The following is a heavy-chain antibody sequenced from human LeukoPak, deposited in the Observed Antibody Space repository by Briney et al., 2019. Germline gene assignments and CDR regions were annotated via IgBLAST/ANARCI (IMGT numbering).Heavy chain of an antibody. CDR1: GFTLDDYA. V-gene: IGHV3-9*01. Sequence: GGSLRLSCAASGFTLDDYAMHWVRQGPGKGLEWVSGISWNGGSIGYADSVKGRFTISRDTAKNSLYLQMNSLRVEDTAVYYCARDQGPFDYWGQGTLVTVSS. J-gene: IGHJ4*02. CDR2: ISWNGGSI. CDR3: ARDQGPFDY.